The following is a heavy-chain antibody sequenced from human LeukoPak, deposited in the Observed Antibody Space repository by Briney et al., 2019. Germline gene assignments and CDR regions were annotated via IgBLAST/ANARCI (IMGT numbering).Heavy chain of an antibody. V-gene: IGHV1-18*01. Sequence: ASVKVSCKASGYTFTSYGISWVRQAPGQGLEWMGWISAYNGNTNYAQKLQGRVTMTTDTSTSTAYMELRSLRSDDTAVYYCARDAVKSYCGGDCSDYWGQGTLVTVSS. CDR1: GYTFTSYG. CDR3: ARDAVKSYCGGDCSDY. J-gene: IGHJ4*02. D-gene: IGHD2-21*02. CDR2: ISAYNGNT.